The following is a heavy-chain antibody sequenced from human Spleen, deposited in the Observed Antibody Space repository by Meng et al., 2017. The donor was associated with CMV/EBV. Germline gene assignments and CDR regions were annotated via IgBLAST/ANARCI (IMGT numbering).Heavy chain of an antibody. CDR2: INHSGST. CDR1: GGSFSGYY. V-gene: IGHV4-34*01. J-gene: IGHJ5*02. Sequence: LACAVDGGSFSGYYWSWGRQPPGKWLEWIGEINHSGSTNYNPSLKSRVTISVDTSKNQFSLKLSSVTAADTAVYYYAGAGRGGCFDPWGQGTLVTVSS. D-gene: IGHD3-10*01. CDR3: AGAGRGGCFDP.